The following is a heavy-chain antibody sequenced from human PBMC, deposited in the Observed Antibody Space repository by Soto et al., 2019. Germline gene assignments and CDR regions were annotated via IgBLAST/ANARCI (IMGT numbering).Heavy chain of an antibody. V-gene: IGHV3-23*01. Sequence: GGSLRLSCAASAFTFSSYAMSWVRQAPGKGLEWVSAISGSGGSTFYADSVKGRFTISRDNSKNTLYLQMNSLRAGATAVYYCARGDEGLYDYGMDVWGQGTTVTVSS. J-gene: IGHJ6*02. CDR3: ARGDEGLYDYGMDV. CDR2: ISGSGGST. CDR1: AFTFSSYA. D-gene: IGHD2-21*02.